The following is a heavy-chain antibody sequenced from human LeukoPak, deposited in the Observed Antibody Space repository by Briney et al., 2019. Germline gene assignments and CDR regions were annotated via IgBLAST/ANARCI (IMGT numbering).Heavy chain of an antibody. V-gene: IGHV4-59*01. Sequence: PSETLSLTCTVYGASTSSNNWSWIRQPPGKGLEWIGYSFHSGSTNYHPSLKSRVSMSVDTSTNQVSLRLSSVSAADTAVYYCARESDGYATGWFRGFDFWGQGILVTVSS. D-gene: IGHD6-19*01. CDR3: ARESDGYATGWFRGFDF. J-gene: IGHJ4*02. CDR1: GASTSSNN. CDR2: SFHSGST.